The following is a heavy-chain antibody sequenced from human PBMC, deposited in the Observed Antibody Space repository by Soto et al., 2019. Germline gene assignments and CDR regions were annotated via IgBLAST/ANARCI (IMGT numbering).Heavy chain of an antibody. CDR2: IVGSGDST. J-gene: IGHJ3*02. V-gene: IGHV3-23*01. CDR1: GFTFRSYA. D-gene: IGHD2-2*01. CDR3: AKDRCSSTSCRLFPTNQGTGI. Sequence: GSLRLSCAASGFTFRSYAMSWVRQAPGKGLEWVSGIVGSGDSTDYAESVKGRFTISRDNSKNTLNLQMNSLRAEDTAVYYCAKDRCSSTSCRLFPTNQGTGIWGQGTMVTVSS.